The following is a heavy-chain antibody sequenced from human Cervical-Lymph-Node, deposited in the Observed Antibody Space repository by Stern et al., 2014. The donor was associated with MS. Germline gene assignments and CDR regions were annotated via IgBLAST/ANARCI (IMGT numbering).Heavy chain of an antibody. Sequence: QVTLRESGPTLVKPTQTLTLTCTFSGFSLSTSGVAVGWIRQPPGKALEWLALIYWHDDKTYSPFLKNRLPLTRDTPKTQVALTMINMDPVDTATYYCAHRLRIPSPFNCFDPWGQGPLVTVPS. CDR3: AHRLRIPSPFNCFDP. CDR1: GFSLSTSGVA. J-gene: IGHJ5*02. CDR2: IYWHDDK. V-gene: IGHV2-5*01. D-gene: IGHD3-3*01.